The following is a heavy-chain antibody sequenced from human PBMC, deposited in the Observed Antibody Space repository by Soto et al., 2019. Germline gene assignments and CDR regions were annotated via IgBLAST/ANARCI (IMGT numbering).Heavy chain of an antibody. Sequence: SETLSLTCTVSGGSISSGGYYWSWIRQHPGKGLEWIGYIYYSGSTYYNPSLKSRVTISVDTSKNQFSLKLSSVTAADTAVYYCARLIPYYFDYWGQGTLVTVSS. J-gene: IGHJ4*02. CDR1: GGSISSGGYY. V-gene: IGHV4-31*03. CDR2: IYYSGST. D-gene: IGHD2-21*01. CDR3: ARLIPYYFDY.